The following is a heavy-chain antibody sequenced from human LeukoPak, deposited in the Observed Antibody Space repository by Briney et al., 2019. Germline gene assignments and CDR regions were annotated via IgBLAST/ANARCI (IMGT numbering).Heavy chain of an antibody. V-gene: IGHV1-8*03. Sequence: GASVKVSCKASGYTFTSYDINWVRQATGQGLEWMGWMNPNSGNTGYAQKFQGRVTITRNTSISTAYMELSSLRSEDTAVYYCARGGYCSSTSCHLYYNWFDPWGQGTLVTVSS. CDR2: MNPNSGNT. CDR3: ARGGYCSSTSCHLYYNWFDP. CDR1: GYTFTSYD. D-gene: IGHD2-2*01. J-gene: IGHJ5*02.